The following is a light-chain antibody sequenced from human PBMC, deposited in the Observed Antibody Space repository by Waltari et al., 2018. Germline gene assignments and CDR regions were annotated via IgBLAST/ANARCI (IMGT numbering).Light chain of an antibody. V-gene: IGKV1-5*03. CDR3: QRYNSDPLT. CDR1: QSIGGW. J-gene: IGKJ3*01. CDR2: KAS. Sequence: DIQMTQSPSTLSASVGDRVTITCRASQSIGGWLAWYQQKPGKAPKLLIYKASSLESGGASRFSGSGSGTEFTLTISSLQPDDFATYYCQRYNSDPLTFGPGTKVDIK.